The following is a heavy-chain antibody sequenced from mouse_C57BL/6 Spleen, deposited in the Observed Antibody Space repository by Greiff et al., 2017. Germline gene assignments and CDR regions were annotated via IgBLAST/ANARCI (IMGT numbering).Heavy chain of an antibody. CDR2: IYTGDGDT. Sequence: QVQLQQSGPELVQPGASVKISCKASGYAFSSSWMNWVKQRPGKGLEWIGRIYTGDGDTNYNGKFKGKATLTADKSSSTAYMQRSSLTSEDSAVYFCARSGGNYGYAMDYWGQGTSVTVSS. CDR1: GYAFSSSW. J-gene: IGHJ4*01. CDR3: ARSGGNYGYAMDY. D-gene: IGHD2-1*01. V-gene: IGHV1-82*01.